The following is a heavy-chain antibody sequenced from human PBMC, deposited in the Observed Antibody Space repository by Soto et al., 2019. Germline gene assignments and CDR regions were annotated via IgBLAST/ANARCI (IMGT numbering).Heavy chain of an antibody. CDR2: ISGSAGNT. CDR3: AKSLPSQDNSGWHVWYWYFDL. CDR1: GLTFTTNA. D-gene: IGHD6-19*01. Sequence: EVQLLESGGGLVQPGGSLRLSCAASGLTFTTNARSWFRQAPGKGLEWVSPISGSAGNTYYADSVKGRFTISRDNSKNTLFLQMNSLRAEDTAVYYCAKSLPSQDNSGWHVWYWYFDLWGRGTLVTVSS. V-gene: IGHV3-23*01. J-gene: IGHJ2*01.